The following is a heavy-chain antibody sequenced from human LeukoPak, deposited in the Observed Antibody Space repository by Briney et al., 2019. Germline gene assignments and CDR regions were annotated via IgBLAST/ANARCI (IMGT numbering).Heavy chain of an antibody. CDR1: GYTFTGYY. D-gene: IGHD6-13*01. CDR2: INPSGGST. CDR3: ARDPFPYSSSWYQRKYYYGMDV. Sequence: GASVKVSCKASGYTFTGYYMHWVRQAPGQGLEWMGIINPSGGSTSYAQKFQGRVTMTRDTSTSTVYMELSSLRSEDTAVYYCARDPFPYSSSWYQRKYYYGMDVWGQGTTVTVSS. V-gene: IGHV1-46*01. J-gene: IGHJ6*02.